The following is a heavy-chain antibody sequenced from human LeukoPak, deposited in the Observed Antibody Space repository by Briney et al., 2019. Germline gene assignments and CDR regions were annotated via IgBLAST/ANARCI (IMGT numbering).Heavy chain of an antibody. Sequence: GGSLRLACAASGLSVRRSYMSWARQASGKGLECVSVIYSCGRTYYEDSVKGRFINYRDENKNTVDLQMNRLRAGDTDVYYCVREGVGELRETGGFDIWGQGTRVTVSS. CDR2: IYSCGRT. J-gene: IGHJ3*02. D-gene: IGHD1-7*01. CDR3: VREGVGELRETGGFDI. V-gene: IGHV3-66*01. CDR1: GLSVRRSY.